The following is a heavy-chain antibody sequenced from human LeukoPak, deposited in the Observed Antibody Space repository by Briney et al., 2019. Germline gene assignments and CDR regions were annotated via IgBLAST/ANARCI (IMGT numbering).Heavy chain of an antibody. Sequence: ASVNVSCKASGYTFTNYYMHWVRQAPGQGLEWMGWINPNSGGTNYAQNFQGRVTMTRDTPISAAHMELSRLRSDDTAVYYCARGVRYYDFWGGDYIGRALPAEKDGFDFWGQGTMVTVSS. CDR2: INPNSGGT. D-gene: IGHD3-3*01. CDR3: ARGVRYYDFWGGDYIGRALPAEKDGFDF. V-gene: IGHV1-2*02. J-gene: IGHJ3*01. CDR1: GYTFTNYY.